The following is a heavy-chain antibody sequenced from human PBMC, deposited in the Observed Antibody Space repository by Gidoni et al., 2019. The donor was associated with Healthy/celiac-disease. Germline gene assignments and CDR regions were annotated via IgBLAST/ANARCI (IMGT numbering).Heavy chain of an antibody. Sequence: EVQLVESGGGVVQPGGSLSLSCAAAGFTFSSYWMHWVRQAPGKGLVWVSRINSDGSSTSYADSVKGRFTISRDNAKNTLYLQMNSLRAEDTAVYYCARVERQSSKHGVFDYWGQGTLVTVSS. D-gene: IGHD4-17*01. CDR2: INSDGSST. J-gene: IGHJ4*02. CDR3: ARVERQSSKHGVFDY. CDR1: GFTFSSYW. V-gene: IGHV3-74*01.